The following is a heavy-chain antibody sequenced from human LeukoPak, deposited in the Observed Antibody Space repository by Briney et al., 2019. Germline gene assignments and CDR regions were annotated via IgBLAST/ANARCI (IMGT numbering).Heavy chain of an antibody. CDR2: ITDSGDRT. J-gene: IGHJ4*02. Sequence: GGSLRLSCTASGFSFSTSGMGWVRQAPGQGLEWVSAITDSGDRTYYADSMKGRFTISRDNSKNMLYLQMSSLRVDDTAVYYCAKDAKRTSGWYYFDYGAREPWSPSPQ. CDR1: GFSFSTSG. CDR3: AKDAKRTSGWYYFDY. D-gene: IGHD6-19*01. V-gene: IGHV3-23*01.